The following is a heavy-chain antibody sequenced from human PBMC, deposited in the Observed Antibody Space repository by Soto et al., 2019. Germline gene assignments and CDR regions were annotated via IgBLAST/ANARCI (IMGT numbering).Heavy chain of an antibody. CDR3: ARADYHQTMFFDR. V-gene: IGHV1-3*05. Sequence: QVQLVQSGAEEKRPGASVKVSCKAFGNTFTTFGMQWVRQAPGQRIEWMGWINGGRGATKYSQKFQDRVTFTRDTSASTVSMALSNLRSEDTSVSYCARADYHQTMFFDRWGQGTLVTVSS. J-gene: IGHJ4*02. D-gene: IGHD4-17*01. CDR1: GNTFTTFG. CDR2: INGGRGAT.